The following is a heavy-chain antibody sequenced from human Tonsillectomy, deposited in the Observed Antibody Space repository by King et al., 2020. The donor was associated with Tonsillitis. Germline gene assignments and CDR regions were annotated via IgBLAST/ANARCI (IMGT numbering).Heavy chain of an antibody. CDR2: ISSSSSTI. D-gene: IGHD6-19*01. CDR3: GGVGRSGWAFDY. Sequence: VQLVESGGGLVETGGSLRLSCAGSGFAFGTYSINWVRQAPGKGLEWLSYISSSSSTIYYADSVKGRFTISRDHAENSVYLQMNSLRAEDTAVYYCGGVGRSGWAFDYWGQGTLVTVSS. J-gene: IGHJ4*02. CDR1: GFAFGTYS. V-gene: IGHV3-48*01.